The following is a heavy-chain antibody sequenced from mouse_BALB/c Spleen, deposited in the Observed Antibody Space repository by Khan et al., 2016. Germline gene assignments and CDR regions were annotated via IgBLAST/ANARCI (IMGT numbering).Heavy chain of an antibody. D-gene: IGHD2-3*01. V-gene: IGHV3-2*02. J-gene: IGHJ3*01. CDR2: ISYSGIT. CDR1: GYSITSDYA. CDR3: AYDGHYAWFPY. Sequence: EVQLQESGPGLVKPSQSLSLTCTVTGYSITSDYAWNWIRQFPGNKLEWMGYISYSGITSYNPSLKSRISITRDTPKNQFFLQSISVPIEDNATYYRAYDGHYAWFPYGGQGTLVTVSA.